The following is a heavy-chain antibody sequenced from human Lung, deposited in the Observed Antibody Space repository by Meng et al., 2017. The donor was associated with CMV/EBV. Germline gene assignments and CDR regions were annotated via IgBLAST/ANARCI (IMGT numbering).Heavy chain of an antibody. D-gene: IGHD6-6*01. CDR2: IYGDDEK. CDR3: ARAAARPSDWFDP. CDR1: GFSLSTSGVG. J-gene: IGHJ5*02. V-gene: IGHV2-5*02. Sequence: ITLHDAGPTLVKPTQTLTLPCTFSGFSLSTSGVGVGWSRQPPGKALECLAIIYGDDEKRYSPSLESRLTVTKDTSKNQVVLTMTNMVPVDTATYYCARAAARPSDWFDPWGQGTLVTVSS.